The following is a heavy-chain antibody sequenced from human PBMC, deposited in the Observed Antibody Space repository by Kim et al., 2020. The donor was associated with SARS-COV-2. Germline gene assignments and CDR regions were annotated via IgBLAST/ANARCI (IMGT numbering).Heavy chain of an antibody. V-gene: IGHV3-7*01. CDR3: ARDQGYDFWSGYYHPPYGMDV. J-gene: IGHJ6*02. CDR1: GFTFSSYW. D-gene: IGHD3-3*01. CDR2: IKQDGSEK. Sequence: GGSLRLSCAASGFTFSSYWMSWVRQAPGKGLEWVANIKQDGSEKYYVDSVKGRFTISRDNAKNSLYLQMNSLRAEDTAVYYCARDQGYDFWSGYYHPPYGMDVWGQGTTVTVSS.